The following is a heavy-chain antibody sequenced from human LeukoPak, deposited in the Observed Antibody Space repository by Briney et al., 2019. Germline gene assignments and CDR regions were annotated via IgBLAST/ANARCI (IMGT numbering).Heavy chain of an antibody. D-gene: IGHD4-11*01. CDR1: GGSFSGYY. Sequence: PSETLSLTCAVYGGSFSGYYWSWIRQPPGKGLEWIGEINHSGSTNYNPSLKSRVTISVDTSKNQFSLKLSSVTAADTAVYYCAGSVYSNYGAPYFDYWGQGTLVTVSS. CDR3: AGSVYSNYGAPYFDY. CDR2: INHSGST. J-gene: IGHJ4*02. V-gene: IGHV4-34*01.